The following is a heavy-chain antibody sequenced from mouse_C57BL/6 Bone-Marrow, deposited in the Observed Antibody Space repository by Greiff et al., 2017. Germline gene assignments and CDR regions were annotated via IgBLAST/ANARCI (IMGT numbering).Heavy chain of an antibody. Sequence: QVQLQQSGAELVRPGTSVKMSCKASGYTFTNYWIGWAKQRPGHGLEWIGDIYPGGGYTNYNEKFKGKATLTADKSSSTAYMQFSSLTSEDSAIYYCARYWDYWYFDVWGTGTTVTVSS. J-gene: IGHJ1*03. CDR2: IYPGGGYT. D-gene: IGHD4-1*01. CDR3: ARYWDYWYFDV. CDR1: GYTFTNYW. V-gene: IGHV1-63*01.